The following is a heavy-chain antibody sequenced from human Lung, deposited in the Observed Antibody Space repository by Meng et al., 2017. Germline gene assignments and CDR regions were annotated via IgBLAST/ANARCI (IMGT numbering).Heavy chain of an antibody. Sequence: VQLPQWGGGLLKPSGTLSLTCVVSGGSLSDYYWSWFRQPPGKGLEWIGEINHSGSTNYNPSLESRATISVDTSQNNLSLKLSSVTAADSAVYYCARGPTTMAHDFDYWGQGTLVTVSS. CDR3: ARGPTTMAHDFDY. CDR1: GGSLSDYY. V-gene: IGHV4-34*01. J-gene: IGHJ4*02. CDR2: INHSGST. D-gene: IGHD4-11*01.